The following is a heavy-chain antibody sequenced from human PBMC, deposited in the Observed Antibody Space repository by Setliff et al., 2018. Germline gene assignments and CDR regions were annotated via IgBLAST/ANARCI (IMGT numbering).Heavy chain of an antibody. V-gene: IGHV3-7*01. D-gene: IGHD3-22*01. Sequence: GGSLRLSCAASGFDFKTHWMDWARQAPGKGLEWVANIKEDGSQRNYVDAVRGRFTISRDNAKNSLYLQMNSLRAEDTAVYYCARVPHYYDSSGFSYYFDYWGQGTLVTVSS. J-gene: IGHJ4*02. CDR3: ARVPHYYDSSGFSYYFDY. CDR2: IKEDGSQR. CDR1: GFDFKTHW.